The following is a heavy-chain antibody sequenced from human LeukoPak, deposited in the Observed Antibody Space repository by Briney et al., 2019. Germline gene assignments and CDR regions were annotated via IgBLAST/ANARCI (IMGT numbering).Heavy chain of an antibody. CDR1: GGSIRIVNFF. J-gene: IGHJ4*02. Sequence: SETLSLTCIVSGGSIRIVNFFWGRFRQAPGRGPVWNGTIDYSGRTFYSPSVTSRVIVSVNTSKNLFSQSLTSMTAADTAVYCGAKQPEIEYGCGFGDDWGQGRLVTVTS. CDR3: AKQPEIEYGCGFGDD. V-gene: IGHV4-39*01. D-gene: IGHD3-16*01. CDR2: IDYSGRT.